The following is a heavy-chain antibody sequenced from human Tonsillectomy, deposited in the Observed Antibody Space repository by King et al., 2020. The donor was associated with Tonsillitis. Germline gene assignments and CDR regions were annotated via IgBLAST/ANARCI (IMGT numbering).Heavy chain of an antibody. CDR3: ARGEGYCSSTSCYNYFDY. J-gene: IGHJ4*02. D-gene: IGHD2-2*02. CDR2: IIPIFGTA. Sequence: QEQLVESGAEVKKPGSSVKVSCKASGGTFSSYAINWVRQAPGQGLEWMGGIIPIFGTAIYAQKFQGRVSITADESTSTAYMELSSLRSEDTAVYYCARGEGYCSSTSCYNYFDYWGQGTLVTVSS. CDR1: GGTFSSYA. V-gene: IGHV1-69*01.